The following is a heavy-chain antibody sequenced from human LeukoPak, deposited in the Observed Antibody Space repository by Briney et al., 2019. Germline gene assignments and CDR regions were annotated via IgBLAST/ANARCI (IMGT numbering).Heavy chain of an antibody. CDR2: IYYSGST. D-gene: IGHD3-10*01. CDR3: ARPLGVRGVIGGWFDP. CDR1: GGPISSSSYY. Sequence: SETLSLTCTVSGGPISSSSYYWGWIRQPPGKGLEWIGSIYYSGSTYYNPSLKSRVTISVDTSKNQFSLKLSSVTAADTAVYYCARPLGVRGVIGGWFDPWGQGTLVTVSS. J-gene: IGHJ5*02. V-gene: IGHV4-39*01.